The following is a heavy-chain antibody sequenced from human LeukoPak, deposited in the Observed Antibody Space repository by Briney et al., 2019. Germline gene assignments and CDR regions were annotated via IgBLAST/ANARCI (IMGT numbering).Heavy chain of an antibody. Sequence: PGXXLRLSCAAAGFTFSSYGMHWVRQAPGKGLEWVAFIRYDGSNKYYADSVKGRFTISRDNSKNTLYLQMNSLRAEDTAVYYCAKDRMYYDFWSGYSVDAFDIWGQGTMVTVSS. J-gene: IGHJ3*02. V-gene: IGHV3-30*02. CDR3: AKDRMYYDFWSGYSVDAFDI. D-gene: IGHD3-3*01. CDR2: IRYDGSNK. CDR1: GFTFSSYG.